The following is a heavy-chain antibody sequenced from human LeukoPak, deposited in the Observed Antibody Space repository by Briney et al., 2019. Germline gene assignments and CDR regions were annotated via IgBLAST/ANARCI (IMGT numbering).Heavy chain of an antibody. D-gene: IGHD1-26*01. CDR1: GYTFTSYT. J-gene: IGHJ6*02. Sequence: ASVKVSCKASGYTFTSYTMHWMRQAPGQRLEWMGWINAGNGNTKYSQRFQGRVTITRDTSASTAYMELSSLRSEDTAVYYCARGSSGYYYYGMDVWGQGTTVTVSS. CDR2: INAGNGNT. CDR3: ARGSSGYYYYGMDV. V-gene: IGHV1-3*01.